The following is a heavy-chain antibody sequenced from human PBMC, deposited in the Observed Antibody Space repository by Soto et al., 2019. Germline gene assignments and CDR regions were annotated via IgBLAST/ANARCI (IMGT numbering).Heavy chain of an antibody. CDR3: ARVTANWGSVDWFDP. V-gene: IGHV3-53*01. J-gene: IGHJ5*02. Sequence: GWSLRLSCAASGFTVSSNYMSWVRQAPGKGLEWVSVIYSGGSTYYADSVKGRFTISRDNSKNTLYLQMNSLRAEDTAVYYCARVTANWGSVDWFDPWGQGTLVTVSS. D-gene: IGHD7-27*01. CDR2: IYSGGST. CDR1: GFTVSSNY.